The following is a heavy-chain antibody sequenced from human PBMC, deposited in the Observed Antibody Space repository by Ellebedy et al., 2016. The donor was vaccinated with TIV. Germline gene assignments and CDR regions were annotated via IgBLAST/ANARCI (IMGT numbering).Heavy chain of an antibody. CDR3: TKDKGTGGSCHDY. V-gene: IGHV3-30*18. CDR1: GFTFSSYG. Sequence: PGGSLRLSCVASGFTFSSYGMHWVRQAPGKGPEWVAIISYDGTDNDYADSVKGRFTISRDNSKNTLYLQMNSLRAEDSAVYYCTKDKGTGGSCHDYWGQGTLVTVSS. CDR2: ISYDGTDN. D-gene: IGHD2-15*01. J-gene: IGHJ4*02.